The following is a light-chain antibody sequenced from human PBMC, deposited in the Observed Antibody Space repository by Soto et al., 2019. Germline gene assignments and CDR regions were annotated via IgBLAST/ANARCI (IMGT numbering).Light chain of an antibody. Sequence: EIVLTQSPATLSLSPGERATLSCRASQSVSSNLAWYQQKPGQAPRLLIYDASTRATGIPARFSGSGSGTGFTLTISSLEPEDFAVYYCQNRGNWPLNCGGGTKVDIK. CDR1: QSVSSN. CDR3: QNRGNWPLN. J-gene: IGKJ4*01. V-gene: IGKV3-11*01. CDR2: DAS.